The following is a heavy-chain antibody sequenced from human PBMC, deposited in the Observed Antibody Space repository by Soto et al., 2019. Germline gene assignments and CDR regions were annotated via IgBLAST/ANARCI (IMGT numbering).Heavy chain of an antibody. J-gene: IGHJ5*02. Sequence: PGGSLRLSCAASGFTFSSYSMNWVRQAPGKGLEWVSYISSSSSTIYYADSVKGRFTISRDNAKNSLYLQMNSLRDEDTAVYYCAREAGTWHLPLNWFDPWGQGTRVTVSS. CDR2: ISSSSSTI. CDR3: AREAGTWHLPLNWFDP. D-gene: IGHD6-19*01. V-gene: IGHV3-48*02. CDR1: GFTFSSYS.